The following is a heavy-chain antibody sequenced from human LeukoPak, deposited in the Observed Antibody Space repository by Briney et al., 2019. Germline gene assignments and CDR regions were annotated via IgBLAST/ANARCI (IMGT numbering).Heavy chain of an antibody. CDR1: GFTFSSYG. CDR3: VSGGSLDIVVVPAAANEPFDY. D-gene: IGHD2-2*03. Sequence: GGSLRLSCAASGFTFSSYGMSWVRQAPGKGLKWVSAISGSGGSTYYADSVKGRFTISRDNSKNTLYLQMNSLRAEDTAVYYCVSGGSLDIVVVPAAANEPFDYWGQGTLVTVSS. V-gene: IGHV3-23*01. CDR2: ISGSGGST. J-gene: IGHJ4*02.